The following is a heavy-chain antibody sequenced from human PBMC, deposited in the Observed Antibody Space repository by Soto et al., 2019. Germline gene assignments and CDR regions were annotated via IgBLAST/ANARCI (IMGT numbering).Heavy chain of an antibody. D-gene: IGHD3-22*01. Sequence: GSLRLSCAASGFTFSCYDIHWVRQATGKGLEWVSAIGTAGDTYYPGSVKGRFTISRENAKNSLYLQMNSLRAEDTAVYYCARVTYYYDSSGYYYNWFDPWGQGTLVTVSS. V-gene: IGHV3-13*01. CDR2: IGTAGDT. CDR3: ARVTYYYDSSGYYYNWFDP. J-gene: IGHJ5*02. CDR1: GFTFSCYD.